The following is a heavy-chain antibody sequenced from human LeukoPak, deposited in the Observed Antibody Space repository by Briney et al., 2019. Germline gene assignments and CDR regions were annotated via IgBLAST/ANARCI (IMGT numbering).Heavy chain of an antibody. CDR2: IRGYNDNT. CDR1: GYSFTSYG. V-gene: IGHV1-18*01. D-gene: IGHD4-17*01. Sequence: ASVKVSCKASGYSFTSYGINWVRQAPGQGLEWMGWIRGYNDNTKYAQKFQGRVTLTTDTSTSTAYMELRSLRSDDTAVYYCARLPHDYGEGMNWFDPWGQGTLVTVSS. CDR3: ARLPHDYGEGMNWFDP. J-gene: IGHJ5*02.